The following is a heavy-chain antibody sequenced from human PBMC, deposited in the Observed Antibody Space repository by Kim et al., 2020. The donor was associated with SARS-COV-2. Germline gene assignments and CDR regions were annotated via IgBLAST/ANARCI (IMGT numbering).Heavy chain of an antibody. CDR2: IYHSGST. D-gene: IGHD3-16*02. CDR1: GGSISSSNW. V-gene: IGHV4-4*02. J-gene: IGHJ4*02. Sequence: SETLSLTCAVSGGSISSSNWWSWVRQPPGKGLEWIGEIYHSGSTNYNPSLKSRVTISVDKSKNQFSLKLSSVTAADTAVYYCARHPITFGGVIAYYFDYWGQGTLVTVSS. CDR3: ARHPITFGGVIAYYFDY.